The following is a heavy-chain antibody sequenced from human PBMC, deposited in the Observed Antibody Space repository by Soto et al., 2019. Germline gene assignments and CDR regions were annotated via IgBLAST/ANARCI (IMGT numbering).Heavy chain of an antibody. CDR1: GGSISSGVYY. CDR3: ARWWSGSRQGFDP. D-gene: IGHD3-3*01. J-gene: IGHJ5*02. Sequence: QVQLQESGPGLVKPSQTLSLTCTVSGGSISSGVYYWSWLRQPPGKGLEWIGYIYYSGSTYYNPSLKSRVTISVDTSKNQFSLKLSSVTAADTAVYYCARWWSGSRQGFDPWGQGTLVTVSS. V-gene: IGHV4-31*03. CDR2: IYYSGST.